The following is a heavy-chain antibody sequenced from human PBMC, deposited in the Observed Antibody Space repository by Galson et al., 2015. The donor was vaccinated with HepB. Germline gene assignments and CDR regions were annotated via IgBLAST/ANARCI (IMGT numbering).Heavy chain of an antibody. D-gene: IGHD2-8*01. J-gene: IGHJ6*02. Sequence: SVKVSCKASGYTFTSYAMHWVRQAPGQRLEWMGWINAGNDNTKYSQKFQGRVTITRDTSASTAYMELSSLRSEDTAVYYCASNEDYYYYGMDVWGQGTTVTVSS. CDR1: GYTFTSYA. CDR3: ASNEDYYYYGMDV. CDR2: INAGNDNT. V-gene: IGHV1-3*01.